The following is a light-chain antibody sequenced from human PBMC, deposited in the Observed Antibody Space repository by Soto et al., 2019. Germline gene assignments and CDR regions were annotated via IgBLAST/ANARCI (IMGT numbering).Light chain of an antibody. CDR3: SSYTTSRTLV. Sequence: QSVLTQPASVSGSPGQSITISCTGTSSDVGGYNYVSWYQQHPGKVPKLMIFEVSNRPSGVSNRFSGSKSGNTASLTISGLQAEDEADYYCSSYTTSRTLVFGPGTKVTV. J-gene: IGLJ1*01. CDR2: EVS. V-gene: IGLV2-14*01. CDR1: SSDVGGYNY.